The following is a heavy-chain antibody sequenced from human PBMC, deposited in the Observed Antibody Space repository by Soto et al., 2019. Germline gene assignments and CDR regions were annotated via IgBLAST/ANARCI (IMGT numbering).Heavy chain of an antibody. CDR2: IFYLGPS. CDR3: ARHSLALRKNNWFDP. V-gene: IGHV4-39*01. J-gene: IGHJ5*02. D-gene: IGHD3-3*02. Sequence: PSETLSLTSTVSGDSIISSDFYWGWLRQPPGKGLEWIGSIFYLGPSYYNPSPKSRVTMSVDTSKNQFSLSLRSVTAADTALYFCARHSLALRKNNWFDPWGQGIIVTVSS. CDR1: GDSIISSDFY.